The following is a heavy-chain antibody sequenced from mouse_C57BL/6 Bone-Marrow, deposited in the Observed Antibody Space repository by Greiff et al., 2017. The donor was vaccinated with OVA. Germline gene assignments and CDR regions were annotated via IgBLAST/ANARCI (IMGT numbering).Heavy chain of an antibody. Sequence: EVQLVESGGGLVKPGGSLKLSCAASGFTFSSYAMSWVRQTPEKRLEWVATISDGGSYTYYPDNVKGRFTISRDNAKNNLYLQMSHLKSEDTAMYYCARPSTMITRRGFAYWGQGTLVTVSA. D-gene: IGHD2-4*01. V-gene: IGHV5-4*01. CDR3: ARPSTMITRRGFAY. J-gene: IGHJ3*01. CDR1: GFTFSSYA. CDR2: ISDGGSYT.